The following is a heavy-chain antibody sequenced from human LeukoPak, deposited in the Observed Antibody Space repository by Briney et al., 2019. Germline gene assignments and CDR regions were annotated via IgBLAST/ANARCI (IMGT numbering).Heavy chain of an antibody. V-gene: IGHV1-69*13. J-gene: IGHJ4*02. CDR3: AREAYGSGSSFDY. CDR2: IIPIFGTA. CDR1: GGTFSSYA. Sequence: GASVKVSCKASGGTFSSYAISWVRQAPGQGLEWMGGIIPIFGTANYAQKFQGRVTITADESTSTAYMELSSLRSEDTAVYYCAREAYGSGSSFDYWGQGTLVTVSS. D-gene: IGHD3-10*01.